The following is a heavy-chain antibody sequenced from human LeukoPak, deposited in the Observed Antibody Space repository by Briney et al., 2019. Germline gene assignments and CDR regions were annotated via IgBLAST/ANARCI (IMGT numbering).Heavy chain of an antibody. CDR2: IWYSGRT. V-gene: IGHV4-59*01. D-gene: IGHD3-16*01. CDR3: ARSLRGAGRHDY. Sequence: SETLSLTCTVSGGSISGYYWTWIRQPPGKGLEWIGYIWYSGRTNYNPSLKSRVPISVDTSKNQFSLRLNSVTAADTAVYYCARSLRGAGRHDYWGQGTLVTVSS. CDR1: GGSISGYY. J-gene: IGHJ4*02.